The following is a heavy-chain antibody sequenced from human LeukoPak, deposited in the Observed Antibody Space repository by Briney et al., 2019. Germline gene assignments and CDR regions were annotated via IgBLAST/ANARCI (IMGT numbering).Heavy chain of an antibody. D-gene: IGHD2-2*01. CDR2: IYYSGST. Sequence: SETLSLTCTVSGGSISSSSYYWGWIRQPPGKGLAWIGSIYYSGSTYYNPSLKSRVTISVDTSKNQFSLKLSSVTAADTAVYYCARQYCSSTSCYYYYYYGMDVWGQGTTVTVSS. CDR3: ARQYCSSTSCYYYYYYGMDV. CDR1: GGSISSSSYY. J-gene: IGHJ6*02. V-gene: IGHV4-39*01.